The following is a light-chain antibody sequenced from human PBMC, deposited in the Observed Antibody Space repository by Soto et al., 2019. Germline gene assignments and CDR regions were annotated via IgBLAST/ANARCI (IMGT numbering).Light chain of an antibody. J-gene: IGLJ2*01. CDR3: SSYTSSSTLV. Sequence: QFALTQPASVSGSPGQSITISCTGTSSDVGGYNYVSWYQQHPGKAPKLMIYDVSSRPSGVSNRFSGSKSGNTASLTISGLQAEDEAHYYCSSYTSSSTLVFGGGTKLTVL. CDR2: DVS. CDR1: SSDVGGYNY. V-gene: IGLV2-14*01.